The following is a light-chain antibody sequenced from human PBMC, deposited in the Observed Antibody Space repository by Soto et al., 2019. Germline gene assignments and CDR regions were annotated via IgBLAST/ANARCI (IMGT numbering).Light chain of an antibody. CDR1: SSNIGAGYE. CDR3: QTYDSSLSGYV. CDR2: ENN. Sequence: QSVLTQPPSVSEAPGQRVTISCTGSSSNIGAGYEAPWYQQVPGTATKLLIYENNNRPSGVPDRFSGSKSGTSASLAITGLEADDEAQYYCQTYDSSLSGYVFGTGTKVTV. V-gene: IGLV1-40*01. J-gene: IGLJ1*01.